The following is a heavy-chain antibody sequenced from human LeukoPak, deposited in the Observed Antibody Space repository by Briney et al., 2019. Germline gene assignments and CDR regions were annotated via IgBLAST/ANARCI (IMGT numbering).Heavy chain of an antibody. V-gene: IGHV3-7*03. J-gene: IGHJ4*02. Sequence: GGSLRLSCAASGFTFSSYWMSWVRQAPGKGLEWVANIKQDGSEKYYVDSVKGRFTISRDNAKNSLYLQMNSLRAEDTAVYYCATSMIYGDLDYWGQGTLVTVSS. CDR1: GFTFSSYW. D-gene: IGHD4-17*01. CDR2: IKQDGSEK. CDR3: ATSMIYGDLDY.